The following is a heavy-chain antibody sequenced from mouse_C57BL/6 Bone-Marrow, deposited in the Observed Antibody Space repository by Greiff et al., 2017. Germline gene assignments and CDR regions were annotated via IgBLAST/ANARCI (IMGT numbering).Heavy chain of an antibody. CDR1: GYTFTSYW. J-gene: IGHJ2*01. Sequence: QVQLKQPGAELVKPGASVKVSCKASGYTFTSYWMHWVKQRPGQGLEWIGRIHPSDSDTNYNQKFKGKATLTVDKSSSTAYMQIRSLTSEDSAVYYCAITDGSSQYYFDYWGQGTTLTVSS. CDR3: AITDGSSQYYFDY. V-gene: IGHV1-74*01. D-gene: IGHD1-1*01. CDR2: IHPSDSDT.